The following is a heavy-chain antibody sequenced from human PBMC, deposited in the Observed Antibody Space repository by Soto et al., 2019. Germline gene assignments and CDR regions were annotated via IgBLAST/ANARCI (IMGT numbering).Heavy chain of an antibody. V-gene: IGHV3-7*05. CDR2: IKQDGSEK. Sequence: GGSLRLSCAASGFTFSSYWMSWVRQAPGKGLEWVANIKQDGSEKYYEDSGKGGFTISRDNAKNSLYLQMNSLRAEDTAVYYCARVQVVIITADAFDIWGQGTMVTVSS. D-gene: IGHD3-22*01. J-gene: IGHJ3*02. CDR3: ARVQVVIITADAFDI. CDR1: GFTFSSYW.